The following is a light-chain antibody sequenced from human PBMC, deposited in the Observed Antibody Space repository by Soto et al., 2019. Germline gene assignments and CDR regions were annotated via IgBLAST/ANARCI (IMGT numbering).Light chain of an antibody. CDR3: AARDDSLNGPV. CDR2: SNN. V-gene: IGLV1-44*01. J-gene: IGLJ2*01. CDR1: SSNIGSNT. Sequence: QSVLTQPPSASGTPGQRVTISCSGSSSNIGSNTVNWYQQLPGTAPKLLIYSNNQRPSGVPDRFSGSKSGTSASLAISVLQSEDEADYYCAARDDSLNGPVFGGGTKLTVL.